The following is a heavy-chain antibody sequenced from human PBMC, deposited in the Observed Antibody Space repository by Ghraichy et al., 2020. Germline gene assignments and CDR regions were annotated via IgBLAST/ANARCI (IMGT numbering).Heavy chain of an antibody. Sequence: SETLSLTCAVYGGSFSGYYWSWIRQPPGKGLEWIGEINHSGSTNYNPSLKSRVTISVDTSKNQFSLKLSSVTAADTAVYYCARAGSYYDSSGLDYWGQGTLVTVSS. D-gene: IGHD3-22*01. CDR3: ARAGSYYDSSGLDY. CDR1: GGSFSGYY. V-gene: IGHV4-34*01. CDR2: INHSGST. J-gene: IGHJ4*02.